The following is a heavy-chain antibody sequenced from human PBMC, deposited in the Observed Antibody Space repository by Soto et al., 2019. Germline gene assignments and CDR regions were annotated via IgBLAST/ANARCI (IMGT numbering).Heavy chain of an antibody. CDR2: ITSDTKTI. D-gene: IGHD1-1*01. Sequence: EVQLVESGGDLVQRGGSLRLSCVASGFTFSVYSMNWVRQAPGKGLEWFSYITSDTKTIKYADSVKGRFTISRDKAKNSVYLQMNSLSDEDTAVYYCARSVEGHFDYWGQGTVVTVSS. V-gene: IGHV3-48*02. CDR1: GFTFSVYS. CDR3: ARSVEGHFDY. J-gene: IGHJ4*02.